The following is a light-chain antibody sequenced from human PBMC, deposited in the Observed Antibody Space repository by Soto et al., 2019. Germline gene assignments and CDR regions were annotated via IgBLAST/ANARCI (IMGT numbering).Light chain of an antibody. CDR1: QSVSSSY. V-gene: IGKV3-20*01. CDR3: QRYGSS. Sequence: EIVLTQSPGTLSLSPGERATLSCRASQSVSSSYLAWYQQKPGQAPRLLIYGASSRATGSPDRFSGSGSGTHFAITIGRLEPEDFAVYYCQRYGSSFGQGTKLEIK. J-gene: IGKJ2*01. CDR2: GAS.